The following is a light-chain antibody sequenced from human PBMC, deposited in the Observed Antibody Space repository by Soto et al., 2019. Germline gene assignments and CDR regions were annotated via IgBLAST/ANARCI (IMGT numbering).Light chain of an antibody. J-gene: IGKJ5*01. CDR2: GAS. CDR1: QSVSSSY. V-gene: IGKV3D-20*02. Sequence: EIVLTQSPGTLSLSPGERATLSFSASQSVSSSYLAWYQQKPGQAPRLLIYGASSRATGIPDRFSGSGSGTDFTLAISRLEPEDFAVYYCQQRHMWPITFGQGTRLEIK. CDR3: QQRHMWPIT.